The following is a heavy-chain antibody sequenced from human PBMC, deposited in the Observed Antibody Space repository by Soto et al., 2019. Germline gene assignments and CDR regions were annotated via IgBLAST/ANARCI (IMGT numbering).Heavy chain of an antibody. Sequence: SVKVSCKASGYTFSNDYIHWVRQAPGQGLEWMGGIIPIFGTANYAQKFQGRVTITADKSTSTAYMELSSLRSEDTAVYYCARGGYSYGYVRNNWFDPWGQGTLVTVSS. CDR2: IIPIFGTA. J-gene: IGHJ5*02. V-gene: IGHV1-69*06. CDR1: GYTFSNDY. CDR3: ARGGYSYGYVRNNWFDP. D-gene: IGHD5-18*01.